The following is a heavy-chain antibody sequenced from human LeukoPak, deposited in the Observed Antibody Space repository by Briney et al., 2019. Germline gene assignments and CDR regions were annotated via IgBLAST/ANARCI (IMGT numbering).Heavy chain of an antibody. CDR1: GGTFSSYA. V-gene: IGHV1-69*06. CDR2: IIPIFGTA. J-gene: IGHJ5*02. CDR3: ARERIRSYWFDP. D-gene: IGHD4-17*01. Sequence: SVKVSCKASGGTFSSYAISWVRQAPGQGLEWMGGIIPIFGTANYAQKFQGRVTITADKSTSTAYMELSSLRSEDTAVYYCARERIRSYWFDPWGQGTLVTVSS.